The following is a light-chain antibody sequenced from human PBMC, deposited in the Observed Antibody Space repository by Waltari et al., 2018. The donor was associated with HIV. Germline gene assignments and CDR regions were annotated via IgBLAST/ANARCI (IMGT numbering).Light chain of an antibody. J-gene: IGLJ1*01. CDR2: DVN. CDR3: CSHAGNFIFV. Sequence: QSALTQPHSVSGSPVQSLTISCTGTSTHVYTFVSWSQQPPGKAPKVIIFDVNKRPSGVPDRFSGSKSGNTASLTISGLQAEDEADYYCCSHAGNFIFVFGTGTKVTVL. V-gene: IGLV2-11*01. CDR1: STHVYTF.